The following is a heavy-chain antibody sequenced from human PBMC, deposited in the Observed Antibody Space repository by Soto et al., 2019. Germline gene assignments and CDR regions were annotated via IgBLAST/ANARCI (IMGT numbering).Heavy chain of an antibody. D-gene: IGHD3-22*01. CDR3: ASDLYGGGDYDDSSGYYWFDY. Sequence: QVQLVQSGAEVKKPGSSVKVSCKASGGTFSSYAISWVRQAPGQGLEWMGGIIPIFGTANYAQKFQGRVTITADESTSKAYMELSSLRSEDTAVYYCASDLYGGGDYDDSSGYYWFDYWGQGTLVTVSS. CDR1: GGTFSSYA. CDR2: IIPIFGTA. V-gene: IGHV1-69*01. J-gene: IGHJ4*02.